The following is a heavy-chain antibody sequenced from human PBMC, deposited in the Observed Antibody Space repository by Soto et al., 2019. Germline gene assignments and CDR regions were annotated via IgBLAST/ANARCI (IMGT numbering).Heavy chain of an antibody. CDR3: ARGGGGPAAGPFHFDY. D-gene: IGHD6-13*01. CDR2: INAGNGNT. V-gene: IGHV1-3*01. CDR1: GYSFTTYT. J-gene: IGHJ4*02. Sequence: GASVKVSCKASGYSFTTYTMHWVRQAPGQGLEWMGWINAGNGNTKFSQKFQGRVTITRDTSATTAYMELTTLTSEDTAVYFCARGGGGPAAGPFHFDYWGQGTLVTVS.